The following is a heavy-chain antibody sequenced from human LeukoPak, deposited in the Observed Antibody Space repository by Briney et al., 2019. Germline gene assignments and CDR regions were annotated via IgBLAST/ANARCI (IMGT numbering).Heavy chain of an antibody. D-gene: IGHD5-18*01. CDR3: AKNPWIQLLMFDY. Sequence: ETLSLTCSVSGCSISSSNYFWGWIRQPPGKALVWVSAISGSGGSTYYAVSVKGRFTIYRDNSKHTLYLKMNSLRAEDTAVYYCAKNPWIQLLMFDYWGQGTLVTVSS. CDR1: GCSISSSNYF. V-gene: IGHV3-23*01. CDR2: ISGSGGST. J-gene: IGHJ4*02.